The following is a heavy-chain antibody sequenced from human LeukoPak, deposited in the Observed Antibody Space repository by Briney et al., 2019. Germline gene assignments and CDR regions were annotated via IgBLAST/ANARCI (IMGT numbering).Heavy chain of an antibody. CDR3: AKEQYGDYVYYYYGMDV. Sequence: GGSLRLSCAASGFTFSSYAMSWVRQAPGKGLEWVSLIHNDAVGTYYAGSVKGRFTISRDNSRNTLYLQMNSLRAEDTAVYYCAKEQYGDYVYYYYGMDVWGQGTPVTVSS. D-gene: IGHD4-17*01. CDR2: IHNDAVGT. CDR1: GFTFSSYA. J-gene: IGHJ6*02. V-gene: IGHV3-23*01.